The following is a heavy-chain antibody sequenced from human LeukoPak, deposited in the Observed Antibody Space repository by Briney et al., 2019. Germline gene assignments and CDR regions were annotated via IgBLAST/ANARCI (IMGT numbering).Heavy chain of an antibody. D-gene: IGHD3-22*01. V-gene: IGHV4-59*01. Sequence: SETLSLTCTVSGGSISSYYWSWIRQPPGKGLEWIGYINYSGSTNYNPSLKSRVTISVDTSKNQFSLKLSSVTAADTAVYYCARSNYDSSGYPLYFDYWGQGTLVTVSS. J-gene: IGHJ4*02. CDR2: INYSGST. CDR1: GGSISSYY. CDR3: ARSNYDSSGYPLYFDY.